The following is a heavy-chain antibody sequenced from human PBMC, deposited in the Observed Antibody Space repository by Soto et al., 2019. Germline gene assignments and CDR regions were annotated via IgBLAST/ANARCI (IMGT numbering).Heavy chain of an antibody. D-gene: IGHD5-12*01. CDR3: AKGSIVYSASVDR. J-gene: IGHJ5*02. CDR2: ISARGGSS. Sequence: EVQLLESGGGLVQPGGSLRLACAASGFSFNSYAMVYVRQAPGKGLEWVSVISARGGSSYFADSVKGRFTISRDNSKNVLSLEMNNPRAEDTATYFCAKGSIVYSASVDRWGQGTLVLVSS. CDR1: GFSFNSYA. V-gene: IGHV3-23*01.